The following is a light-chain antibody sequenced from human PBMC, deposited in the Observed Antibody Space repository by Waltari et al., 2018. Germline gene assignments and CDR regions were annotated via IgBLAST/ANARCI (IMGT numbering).Light chain of an antibody. V-gene: IGLV2-14*01. CDR1: SSDVGGYNY. Sequence: QSALTQPASVSGSPGQSITISCTGSSSDVGGYNYVSWYQQHPGKAPKLMIFDASKLPSVVSYRFSGSKSGHTASLSISGLPAEDEADYFCSSYTSSSTLVFGTGTKVTVL. J-gene: IGLJ1*01. CDR2: DAS. CDR3: SSYTSSSTLV.